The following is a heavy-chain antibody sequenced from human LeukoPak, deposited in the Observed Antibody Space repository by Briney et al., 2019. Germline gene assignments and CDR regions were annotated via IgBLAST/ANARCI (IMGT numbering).Heavy chain of an antibody. Sequence: PSETLSLTCAVSGGSISSSNWWSWVRQPPGKGLEWIGEIYHSGSTNYNPSLKSRVTISVDKSKNQLSLKLSSVTAADTAVYYCARDCSSTSCYDAFDIWGQGTMVTVSS. CDR1: GGSISSSNW. CDR3: ARDCSSTSCYDAFDI. CDR2: IYHSGST. J-gene: IGHJ3*02. D-gene: IGHD2-2*01. V-gene: IGHV4-4*02.